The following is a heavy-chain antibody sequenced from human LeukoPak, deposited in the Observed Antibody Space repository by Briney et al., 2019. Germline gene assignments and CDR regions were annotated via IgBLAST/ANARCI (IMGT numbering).Heavy chain of an antibody. V-gene: IGHV1-18*01. J-gene: IGHJ4*02. CDR3: ARVWYRYYDSSGYSNFDY. Sequence: ASVKVSCRASGYTFTSYGISWVRQAPGQGLEWMGWISAYNGNTNYAQKLQGRGTMTTDTSTSTAYMELRSLRSDHTAVYYCARVWYRYYDSSGYSNFDYWGQGTLVTVSS. CDR2: ISAYNGNT. D-gene: IGHD3-22*01. CDR1: GYTFTSYG.